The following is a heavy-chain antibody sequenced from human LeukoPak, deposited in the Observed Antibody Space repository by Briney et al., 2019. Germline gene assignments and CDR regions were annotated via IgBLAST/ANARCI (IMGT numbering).Heavy chain of an antibody. CDR3: ARALRDYGDYSDYYYGMDV. CDR1: GFTFSSYD. J-gene: IGHJ6*02. CDR2: IGTAGDT. D-gene: IGHD4-17*01. V-gene: IGHV3-13*01. Sequence: GGSLRLSCAASGFTFSSYDMHWVRQATGKGLEWVSAIGTAGDTYYPGSVKGRFTISRENAKNSLYLQMNSLRAEDTAVYYCARALRDYGDYSDYYYGMDVWGQGTTVTVSS.